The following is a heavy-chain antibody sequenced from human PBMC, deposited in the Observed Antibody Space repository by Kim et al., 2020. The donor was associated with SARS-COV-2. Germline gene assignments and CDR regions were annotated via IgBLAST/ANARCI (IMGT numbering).Heavy chain of an antibody. D-gene: IGHD2-21*02. CDR3: ARDLMVTDFDY. V-gene: IGHV3-21*01. CDR1: GFTFSSYG. CDR2: ISSSSSHI. J-gene: IGHJ4*02. Sequence: GGSLRLSCAASGFTFSSYGMNWVRQAPGKGLEWVSVISSSSSHIYYADSVKGRFTISRDNAKNSLYLQMNSLRAEDTAVYYCARDLMVTDFDYWGQGTLVTVFS.